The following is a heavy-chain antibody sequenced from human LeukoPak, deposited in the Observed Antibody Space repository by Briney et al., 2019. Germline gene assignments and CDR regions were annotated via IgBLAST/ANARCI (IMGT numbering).Heavy chain of an antibody. Sequence: GGSLRLSCAASGFTFSSHSMNWVRQAPGKGLEWVSCISSNVNKMYYAESVRGRFTVSRDNAGNSLSLQMDSLRAEDTAVYYCTRELLSLHQGLDSWGQGTLVTVSS. J-gene: IGHJ5*01. CDR3: TRELLSLHQGLDS. CDR2: ISSNVNKM. V-gene: IGHV3-21*01. CDR1: GFTFSSHS. D-gene: IGHD2/OR15-2a*01.